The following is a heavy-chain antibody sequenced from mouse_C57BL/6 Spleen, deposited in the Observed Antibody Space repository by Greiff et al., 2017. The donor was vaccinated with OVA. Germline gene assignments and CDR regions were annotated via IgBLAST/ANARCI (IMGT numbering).Heavy chain of an antibody. CDR3: ARPYYYGSRYYAMDY. Sequence: VQLQQPGAELVMPGASVKLSCKASGYTFTSYWMHWVKQRPGQGLEWIGEIDPSDSYTNYNQKYKGKSTLTVDKSSSTAYMQLISLTSEDSAVYYCARPYYYGSRYYAMDYWGQGTSVTVSS. CDR2: IDPSDSYT. V-gene: IGHV1-69*01. D-gene: IGHD1-1*01. J-gene: IGHJ4*01. CDR1: GYTFTSYW.